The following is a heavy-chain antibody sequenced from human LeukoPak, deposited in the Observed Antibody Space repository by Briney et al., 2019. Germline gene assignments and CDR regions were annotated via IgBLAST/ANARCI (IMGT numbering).Heavy chain of an antibody. CDR2: VYNRGNT. V-gene: IGHV4-59*08. CDR3: ARQAGGTVGDERDSFDI. CDR1: GGSVRNYY. J-gene: IGHJ3*02. D-gene: IGHD1-26*01. Sequence: TSETLSLTCTVSGGSVRNYYWSWIRQPPGMGLEWIGYVYNRGNTNYNPSLKSRLTISLDTSKNQLSLHLSSVTAADTAVYYCARQAGGTVGDERDSFDIWGEGTMVTVSS.